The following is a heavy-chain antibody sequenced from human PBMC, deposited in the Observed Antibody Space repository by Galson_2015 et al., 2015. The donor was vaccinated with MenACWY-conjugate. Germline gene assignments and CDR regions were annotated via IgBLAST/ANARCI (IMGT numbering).Heavy chain of an antibody. D-gene: IGHD3-22*01. V-gene: IGHV4-59*01. CDR3: ARLRYSSGYWGNWFDP. J-gene: IGHJ5*02. CDR1: GGSISSYY. Sequence: ETLSLTCTVSGGSISSYYWSWIRQPPGKGLEWIGYSYYSESTNYNPSLKSRVTISVDTSKNQFSLKLSSVTAADTAVYYCARLRYSSGYWGNWFDPWGQGTLVTVSS. CDR2: SYYSEST.